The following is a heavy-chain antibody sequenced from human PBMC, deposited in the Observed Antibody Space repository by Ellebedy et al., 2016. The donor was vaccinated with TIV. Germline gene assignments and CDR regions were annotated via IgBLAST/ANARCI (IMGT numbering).Heavy chain of an antibody. V-gene: IGHV4-34*01. J-gene: IGHJ2*01. Sequence: MPSETLSLTCAVYGGSFSAYYWTWIRQPPGKGLEWSGEINHSGSTNYNPSLKSRVTISVDTSKKQFSLKLSSVTAADTAVYYCARGPWDSSYRYFDLWGRGTLITVSS. CDR3: ARGPWDSSYRYFDL. CDR2: INHSGST. D-gene: IGHD6-6*01. CDR1: GGSFSAYY.